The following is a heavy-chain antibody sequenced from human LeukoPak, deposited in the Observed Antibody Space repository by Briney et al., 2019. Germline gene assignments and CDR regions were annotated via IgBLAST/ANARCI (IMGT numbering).Heavy chain of an antibody. D-gene: IGHD3-10*01. CDR2: IYYSGST. Sequence: SETLSLTCTVSGGSISSSSYYWGWIRQPPGKGLEWIGSIYYSGSTYYNPSLESRVTISVDTSKNQFSLKLSSVTAADTAVYYCARGVGITMVRGRMDVWGQGTTVTVSS. CDR3: ARGVGITMVRGRMDV. J-gene: IGHJ6*02. CDR1: GGSISSSSYY. V-gene: IGHV4-39*07.